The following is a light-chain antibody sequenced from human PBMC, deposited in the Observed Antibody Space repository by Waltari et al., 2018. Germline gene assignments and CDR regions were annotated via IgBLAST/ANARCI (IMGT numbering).Light chain of an antibody. J-gene: IGKJ2*03. CDR2: GAS. CDR1: QSVSSNY. V-gene: IGKV3-20*01. CDR3: QQYGSSPPYS. Sequence: EIVLTQSPGTLSLSPGERAPLSCRASQSVSSNYLAWYQQKPGQAPRLLIYGASSRATGIPDRFSGSGSGTDFTLIISRLEPEDFAVYYCQQYGSSPPYSFGQGTKLEIK.